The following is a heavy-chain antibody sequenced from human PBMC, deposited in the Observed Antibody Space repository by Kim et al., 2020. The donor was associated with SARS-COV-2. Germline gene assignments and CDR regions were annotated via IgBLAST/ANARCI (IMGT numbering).Heavy chain of an antibody. CDR1: GFTFGDYA. V-gene: IGHV3-9*01. CDR2: ISWNSGSI. D-gene: IGHD2-2*01. CDR3: AKAPAGYCSSTSCPYYFDY. Sequence: GGSLRLSCAASGFTFGDYAMHWVRRAPGKGLEWVSGISWNSGSIGYADSVKGRFTISRDNAKNSLYLQMNSLRAEDTALYYCAKAPAGYCSSTSCPYYFDYWGQGTLVTVSS. J-gene: IGHJ4*02.